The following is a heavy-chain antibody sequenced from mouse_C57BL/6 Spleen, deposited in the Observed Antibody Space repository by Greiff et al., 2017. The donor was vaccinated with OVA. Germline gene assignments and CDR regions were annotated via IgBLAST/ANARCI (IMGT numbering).Heavy chain of an antibody. CDR2: VYPGDGDT. Sequence: QVQLQQSGPELVKPGASVKISCKASGYAFSSSWMNWVKQRPGKGLEWIGRVYPGDGDTNYNGKFKGKATLTAGKSSRTAYMQLSSLTSEDSAVYFCAKGSDLDYYARDYWGQGTSVTVSS. J-gene: IGHJ4*01. CDR1: GYAFSSSW. D-gene: IGHD2-4*01. V-gene: IGHV1-82*01. CDR3: AKGSDLDYYARDY.